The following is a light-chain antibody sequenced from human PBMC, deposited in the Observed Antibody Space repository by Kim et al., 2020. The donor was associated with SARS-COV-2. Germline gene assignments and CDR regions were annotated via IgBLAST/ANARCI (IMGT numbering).Light chain of an antibody. J-gene: IGLJ2*01. Sequence: QSVLTQPPSTSGTPGQRVTISCSGDHSNIGTYTVQWYQHLPGTAPKLLIYVDYERPSGVPDRFSGSKSGTSASLAISGLQSEDEADYYCASWDDRLNAVVFDGGTQLTVL. CDR3: ASWDDRLNAVV. CDR2: VDY. CDR1: HSNIGTYT. V-gene: IGLV1-44*01.